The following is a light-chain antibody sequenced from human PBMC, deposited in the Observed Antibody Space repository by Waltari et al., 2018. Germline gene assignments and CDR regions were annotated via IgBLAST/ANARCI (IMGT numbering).Light chain of an antibody. CDR2: DAS. CDR3: QQRSNWPYT. Sequence: ELVLTQSPATLSLSPGERATLSCRASQSVSSYLAWYQQKPDQAPSLLIYDASNRATGIPARFSCSGSVSVFTLTSSSLEPEYLSFYDCQQRSNWPYTFGQGTKLESK. J-gene: IGKJ2*01. CDR1: QSVSSY. V-gene: IGKV3-11*01.